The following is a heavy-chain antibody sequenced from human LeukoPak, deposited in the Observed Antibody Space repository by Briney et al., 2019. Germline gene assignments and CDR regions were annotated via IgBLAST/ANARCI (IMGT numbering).Heavy chain of an antibody. J-gene: IGHJ4*02. CDR3: ALTGYYDSSGYYYYPPFDY. CDR2: IIPIFGTA. D-gene: IGHD3-22*01. Sequence: SVKVSCKASGYTFTSYGISWVRQAPGQGLEWMGRIIPIFGTANYAQKFQGRVTITTDESTSTAYMELSSLRSEDTAVYYCALTGYYDSSGYYYYPPFDYWGQGTLVTVSS. V-gene: IGHV1-69*05. CDR1: GYTFTSYG.